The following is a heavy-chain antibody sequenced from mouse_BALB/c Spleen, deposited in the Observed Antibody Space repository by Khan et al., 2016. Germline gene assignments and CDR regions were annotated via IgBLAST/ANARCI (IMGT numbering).Heavy chain of an antibody. CDR1: GYTISSYW. CDR2: ILPGSGNT. V-gene: IGHV1-9*01. J-gene: IGHJ3*01. Sequence: QIQLVQSGTELMKPGASVKISCKAPGYTISSYWIEWVKQRPGHGLEWIGEILPGSGNTNYNEKFKGKATFTADTSSNTAYMQLSSLTSEDSAVYYCARIYFGYDVAWFAYWGQGTLVTVSA. D-gene: IGHD2-2*01. CDR3: ARIYFGYDVAWFAY.